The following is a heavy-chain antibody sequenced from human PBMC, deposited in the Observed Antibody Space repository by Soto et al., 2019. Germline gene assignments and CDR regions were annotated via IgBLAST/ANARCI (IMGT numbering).Heavy chain of an antibody. CDR1: GGSINNYY. V-gene: IGHV4-4*07. J-gene: IGHJ5*02. D-gene: IGHD3-3*02. Sequence: SETLSLTCSVTGGSINNYYWSWVRQSAGKGLEWIGRVFTTGTTDYNPSLKGRVTISVDTSKNQFSLSLRSVTAADTAIYYCARDFNSIFDDFADMRWNFDPWGQGTLVTVSS. CDR3: ARDFNSIFDDFADMRWNFDP. CDR2: VFTTGTT.